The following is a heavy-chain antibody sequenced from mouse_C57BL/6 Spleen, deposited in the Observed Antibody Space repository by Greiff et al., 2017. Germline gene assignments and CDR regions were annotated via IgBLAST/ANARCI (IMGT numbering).Heavy chain of an antibody. CDR3: VLLREGYFDY. Sequence: QVQLQQPGAELVRPGSSVKLSCKASGYTFTSYWMHWVKQRPIQGLEWIGNIDPSDSETNYNQKFKDKATLTVDKSSSTAYMQLSSLTSEDSAVYYGVLLREGYFDYWGQGTTLTVSS. J-gene: IGHJ2*01. CDR2: IDPSDSET. D-gene: IGHD1-1*01. V-gene: IGHV1-52*01. CDR1: GYTFTSYW.